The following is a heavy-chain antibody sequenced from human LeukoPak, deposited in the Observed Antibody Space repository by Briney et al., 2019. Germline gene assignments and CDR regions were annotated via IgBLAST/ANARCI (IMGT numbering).Heavy chain of an antibody. CDR2: IYPGDSDT. V-gene: IGHV5-51*01. CDR3: TRRTRVTCSSTNCYAFDS. CDR1: GYSFTSYW. D-gene: IGHD2-2*01. J-gene: IGHJ4*02. Sequence: GESLKISCKGSGYSFTSYWIGWVRQMPGKGLEWMGIIYPGDSDTRYSPSFQGQVTISADTSISTAYLQWGSLKASDTAMYYCTRRTRVTCSSTNCYAFDSWGQGTLVTVSS.